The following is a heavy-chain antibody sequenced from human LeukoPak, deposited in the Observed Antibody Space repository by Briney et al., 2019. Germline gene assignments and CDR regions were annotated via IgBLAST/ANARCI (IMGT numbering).Heavy chain of an antibody. J-gene: IGHJ4*02. D-gene: IGHD1-26*01. V-gene: IGHV1-8*03. CDR3: ARVGEKPDY. CDR1: GYTFTSYG. Sequence: ASVKVSCKASGYTFTSYGISWVRQAPGQGLEWMGWMNPNSGNTGYAQKFQGRVTITRNTSISTAYMELSSLRSEDTAVYYCARVGEKPDYWGQGTLVTVSS. CDR2: MNPNSGNT.